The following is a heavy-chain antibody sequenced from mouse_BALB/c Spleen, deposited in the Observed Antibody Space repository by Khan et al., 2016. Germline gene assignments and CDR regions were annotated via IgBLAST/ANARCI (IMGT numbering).Heavy chain of an antibody. D-gene: IGHD1-1*01. J-gene: IGHJ1*01. CDR1: GYSITSGYY. Sequence: EVELVESGPGLVKPSQSLSLTCSVTGYSITSGYYWNWIRQFPGNKLEWMGYISYDGSNNYNPSLKNRISITRDTSKNQFFLKLNSVTTEDTATYYCARKNYGRSWYFDVWGAGTTVIVSS. CDR3: ARKNYGRSWYFDV. V-gene: IGHV3-6*02. CDR2: ISYDGSN.